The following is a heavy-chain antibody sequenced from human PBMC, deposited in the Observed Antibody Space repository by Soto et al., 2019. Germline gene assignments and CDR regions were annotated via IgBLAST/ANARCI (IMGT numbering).Heavy chain of an antibody. CDR1: GFTFGDSA. Sequence: GPLRLSWAYSGFTFGDSAISWSRQDPGGGPGAGSALTGSGIRTYSADSVQGRFTISRDNAKRSLYLQMMSLTAEDTAIYYCVRGGGGGLFAPWGQGTMVTVSS. D-gene: IGHD2-15*01. V-gene: IGHV3-23*01. CDR3: VRGGGGGLFAP. CDR2: LTGSGIRT. J-gene: IGHJ5*02.